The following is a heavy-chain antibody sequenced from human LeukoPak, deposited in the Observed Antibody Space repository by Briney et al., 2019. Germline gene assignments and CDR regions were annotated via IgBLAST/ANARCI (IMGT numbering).Heavy chain of an antibody. V-gene: IGHV4-39*01. J-gene: IGHJ4*02. CDR2: IYYSGST. CDR1: GGSISSSSYY. Sequence: SETLSLTCTVSGGSISSSSYYWGWIRQPPGKGLEWIGSIYYSGSTYYNPSLKSRVTISQDTSKNQSSLKLSSVTASDTAVYYCARQGWFGELLSPLDYWGQGTLVTVSS. D-gene: IGHD3-10*01. CDR3: ARQGWFGELLSPLDY.